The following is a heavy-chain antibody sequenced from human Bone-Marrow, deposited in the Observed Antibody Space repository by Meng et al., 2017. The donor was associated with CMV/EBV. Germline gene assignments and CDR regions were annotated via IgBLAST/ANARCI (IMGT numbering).Heavy chain of an antibody. CDR3: ARSNWGYVSFDY. V-gene: IGHV1-8*01. CDR1: GYTFTTYD. D-gene: IGHD7-27*01. J-gene: IGHJ4*02. CDR2: MNPNSGNT. Sequence: ASVKVSCKASGYTFTTYDINWVRQATGQGLEWMGWMNPNSGNTGYAQKFQGRVTLTRVTSISTAYMELSSLTSDDTAVYYCARSNWGYVSFDYWGQGNLVTVSS.